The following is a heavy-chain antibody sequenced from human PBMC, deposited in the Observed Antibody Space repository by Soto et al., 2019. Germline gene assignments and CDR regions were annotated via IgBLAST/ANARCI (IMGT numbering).Heavy chain of an antibody. J-gene: IGHJ4*02. CDR1: GGSISSYY. D-gene: IGHD6-6*01. Sequence: QVQLQESGPGLVKPSETLSLTCTVSGGSISSYYWSWIRQPAGKGLEWIGRIYTSGSTNYNPSLTSRVTMSVDKSKNQFSLKLSSVTAADTGVYYCARGDSSSGEGNFDYWGQGTLVTVSS. CDR2: IYTSGST. V-gene: IGHV4-4*07. CDR3: ARGDSSSGEGNFDY.